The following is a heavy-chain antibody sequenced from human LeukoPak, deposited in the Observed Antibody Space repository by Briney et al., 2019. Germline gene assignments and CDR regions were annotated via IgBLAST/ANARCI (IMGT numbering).Heavy chain of an antibody. J-gene: IGHJ4*02. D-gene: IGHD6-19*01. CDR1: GFTVSSNY. CDR3: ASTMGSGWYRRRAFDY. V-gene: IGHV3-66*01. Sequence: GGSLRLSCAASGFTVSSNYMSWVRQAPGKGLEWVSVIYSGGSTYYADSVKGRFTISRDNSKNTLYLQMNSLRAEDTAVYYCASTMGSGWYRRRAFDYWGQGTLVTVSS. CDR2: IYSGGST.